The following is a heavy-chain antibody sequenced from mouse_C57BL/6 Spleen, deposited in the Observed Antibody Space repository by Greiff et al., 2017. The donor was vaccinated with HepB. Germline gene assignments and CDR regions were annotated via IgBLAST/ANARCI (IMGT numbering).Heavy chain of an antibody. CDR3: ARGRYSNYEGYFDY. V-gene: IGHV14-3*01. Sequence: VHVKQSVAELVRPGASVKLSCTASGFNIKNTYMHWVKQRPEQGLEWIGRIDPANGNTKYAPKFQGKATITADTSSNTAYLQLSSLTSEDTAIYYCARGRYSNYEGYFDYWGQGATLTVSS. J-gene: IGHJ2*01. CDR1: GFNIKNTY. D-gene: IGHD2-5*01. CDR2: IDPANGNT.